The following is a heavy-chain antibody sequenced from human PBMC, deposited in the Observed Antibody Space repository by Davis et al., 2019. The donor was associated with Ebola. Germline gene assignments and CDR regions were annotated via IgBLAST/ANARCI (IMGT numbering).Heavy chain of an antibody. CDR3: ASRVVVPAGLDYYGMDV. J-gene: IGHJ6*02. Sequence: ASVKVSCKASGYTFTSYAMHWVRQAPGQRLEWMGWINAGNGNTKYSQKFQGRVTITRDTSASTAYMVLSSLRSEDTAVYYCASRVVVPAGLDYYGMDVWGQGTTVTVSS. D-gene: IGHD2-2*01. CDR1: GYTFTSYA. V-gene: IGHV1-3*01. CDR2: INAGNGNT.